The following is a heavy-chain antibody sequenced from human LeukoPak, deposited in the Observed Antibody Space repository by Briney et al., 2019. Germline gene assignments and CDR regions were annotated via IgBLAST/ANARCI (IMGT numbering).Heavy chain of an antibody. Sequence: SETLSLTCTVSGGSTSSDYWSWIRQSPGKGLEWVGYVYNSGDTGKNPSLKSRVTILLDTSKNQCSLKLTFVSAADTAVYYCARLKLGAYFDLWGRGTLVTVSS. CDR2: VYNSGDT. J-gene: IGHJ2*01. CDR3: ARLKLGAYFDL. V-gene: IGHV4-59*08. CDR1: GGSTSSDY. D-gene: IGHD3-16*01.